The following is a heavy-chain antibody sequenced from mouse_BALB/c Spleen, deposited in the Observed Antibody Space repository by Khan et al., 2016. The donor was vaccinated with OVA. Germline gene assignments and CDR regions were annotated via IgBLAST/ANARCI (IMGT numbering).Heavy chain of an antibody. CDR1: GYSITSGYA. CDR3: ARGSYYWYYFDY. CDR2: ISYSGVT. J-gene: IGHJ2*01. V-gene: IGHV3-2*02. Sequence: EVQLVESGPGLVKPSQSLSLTCTVTGYSITSGYAWNWIRQFPGNKLEWMGYISYSGVTSYTPSLKSRISITRDTSKNPFFLQLTSVTTEDTATYYCARGSYYWYYFDYWGQGTTLTVSS. D-gene: IGHD2-12*01.